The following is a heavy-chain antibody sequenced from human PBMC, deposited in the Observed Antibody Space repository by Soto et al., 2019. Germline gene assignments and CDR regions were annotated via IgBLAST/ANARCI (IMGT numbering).Heavy chain of an antibody. CDR3: ARDLLGRKPIGRGDIYVGQGWFGP. J-gene: IGHJ5*02. CDR2: IYYSGST. Sequence: QVQLQESGPGLVKPAETLSLTCIVSGGSVSRGTYYWSWIRQPPGKGLEWIGHIYYSGSTHHNPSLKDRVTISVDTSKNQFSLRLSSVTAADTAVYYCARDLLGRKPIGRGDIYVGQGWFGPWGQGTLVTVSS. CDR1: GGSVSRGTYY. V-gene: IGHV4-61*01. D-gene: IGHD5-18*01.